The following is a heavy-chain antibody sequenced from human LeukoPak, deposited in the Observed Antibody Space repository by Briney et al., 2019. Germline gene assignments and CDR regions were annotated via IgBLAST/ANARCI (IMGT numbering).Heavy chain of an antibody. V-gene: IGHV1-69*04. CDR2: IIPILGIA. CDR3: ATPATGYSSS. J-gene: IGHJ4*02. CDR1: GGTFSSYA. Sequence: SVKVPCKASGGTFSSYAISWVRQAPGQGLEWMGRIIPILGIANYAQKFQGRVTITADKSTSTAYMELSSLRSEDTAVYYCATPATGYSSSWGQGTLVTVSS. D-gene: IGHD6-13*01.